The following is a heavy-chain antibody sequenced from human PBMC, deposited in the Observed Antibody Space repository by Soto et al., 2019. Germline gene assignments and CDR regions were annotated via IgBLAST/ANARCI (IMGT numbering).Heavy chain of an antibody. CDR2: ISYDGSNK. Sequence: GGSLRLSCAASGFTFSSYAMHWVRQAPGKGLEWVAVISYDGSNKYYADSVKGRFTISRDNSKNTLYLQMNSLRAEDTAVYYCARAGDSTILDYWGQGTLVTVSS. CDR1: GFTFSSYA. J-gene: IGHJ4*02. V-gene: IGHV3-30-3*01. CDR3: ARAGDSTILDY. D-gene: IGHD3-3*01.